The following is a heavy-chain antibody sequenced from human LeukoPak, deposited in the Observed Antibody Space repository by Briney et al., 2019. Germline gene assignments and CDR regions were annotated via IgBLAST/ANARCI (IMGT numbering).Heavy chain of an antibody. V-gene: IGHV4-59*01. D-gene: IGHD3-10*01. CDR3: AREHGSGSYFECYFDY. CDR2: IYYSGST. CDR1: GGSISSYY. Sequence: SETLSLTCTVSGGSISSYYWSWIRQPPGKGLEWIGYIYYSGSTNYNPSLKSRVTISVDTSKNQFSLKLSSVTAADTAVYYCAREHGSGSYFECYFDYWGQGTLVTVSS. J-gene: IGHJ4*02.